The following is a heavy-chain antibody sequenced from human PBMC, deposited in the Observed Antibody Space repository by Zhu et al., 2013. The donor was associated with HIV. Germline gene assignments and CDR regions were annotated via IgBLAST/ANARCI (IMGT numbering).Heavy chain of an antibody. CDR3: ARGEGSDNTGYWVY. Sequence: QVQLVQSGAEVKKPGSSVKVSCKTSGGTFSNYAISWVRQAPGQGLEWMGGIIPIFGTTNYAQKFQGRVTITADESTSTAYMELSSLRSDDTAVYYCARGEGSDNTGYWVYWGQGNPGHRLL. J-gene: IGHJ4*02. CDR1: GGTFSNYA. V-gene: IGHV1-69*01. CDR2: IIPIFGTT. D-gene: IGHD3-22*01.